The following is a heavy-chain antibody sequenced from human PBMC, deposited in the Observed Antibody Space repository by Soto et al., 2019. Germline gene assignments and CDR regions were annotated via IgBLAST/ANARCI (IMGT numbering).Heavy chain of an antibody. Sequence: EVQLVESGGGLVKPGGSLRLSCAASGFTFSSYSMNWVRQAPGKGLEWVSSISSSSSYIYYADSVKGRFTISRDNAKNSLYLQRNSLRAEDTAVYYCARGGYCSGGSCYSGDYYGMDVWGQGTTVTVSS. J-gene: IGHJ6*02. V-gene: IGHV3-21*01. CDR3: ARGGYCSGGSCYSGDYYGMDV. CDR2: ISSSSSYI. CDR1: GFTFSSYS. D-gene: IGHD2-15*01.